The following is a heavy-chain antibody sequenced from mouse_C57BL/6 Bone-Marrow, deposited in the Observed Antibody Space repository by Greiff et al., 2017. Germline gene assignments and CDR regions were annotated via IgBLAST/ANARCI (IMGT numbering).Heavy chain of an antibody. V-gene: IGHV5-9-1*02. D-gene: IGHD1-1*01. CDR3: TRITTVVYYYAMDY. Sequence: EVNVVESGEGLVKPGGSLKLSCAASGFTFSSYAMSWVRQTPEKRLEWVAYISSGGDYIYYADTVKGRFTISRDNARNTLYLQMSSLKSEDTAMYYCTRITTVVYYYAMDYWGQGTSVTVSS. CDR1: GFTFSSYA. CDR2: ISSGGDYI. J-gene: IGHJ4*01.